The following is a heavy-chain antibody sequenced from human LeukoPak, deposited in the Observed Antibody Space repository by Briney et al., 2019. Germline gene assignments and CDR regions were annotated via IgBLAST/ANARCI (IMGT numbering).Heavy chain of an antibody. V-gene: IGHV1-8*03. CDR3: ARGLGYSYGSTGFDY. CDR1: GYTFTSYD. J-gene: IGHJ4*02. CDR2: MNPNSGNT. D-gene: IGHD5-18*01. Sequence: ASMKVSCKASGYTFTSYDINWVRQATGQGLEWMGWMNPNSGNTGYAQKFQGRVTITRNTSISTAYMELSSLRSEDTAVYYCARGLGYSYGSTGFDYWGQGTLVTVSS.